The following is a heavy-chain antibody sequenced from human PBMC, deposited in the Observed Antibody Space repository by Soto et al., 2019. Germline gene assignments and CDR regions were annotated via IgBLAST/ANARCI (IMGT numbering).Heavy chain of an antibody. CDR3: AKDSTAGLGPDDFDY. V-gene: IGHV3-23*01. J-gene: IGHJ4*02. Sequence: GGSLSLSCAASGFTFSSYAMSWVRQAPGKGLEWVAAISGSGGSTYYAASMTGRFTISRDNSKNTLYLHMNSLRAEDTAVYYCAKDSTAGLGPDDFDYWGQGTLVTVSS. D-gene: IGHD2-2*01. CDR2: ISGSGGST. CDR1: GFTFSSYA.